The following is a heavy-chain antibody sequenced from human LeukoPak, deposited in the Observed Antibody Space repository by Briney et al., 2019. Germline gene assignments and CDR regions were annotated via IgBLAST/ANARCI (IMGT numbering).Heavy chain of an antibody. Sequence: SETLSLTCTVSGGSISSGGYYWSCIHQHPGKGLEWIGYIYYSGSTYYNPSLKSRVTISVDTSKNQFSLKLSSVTAADTAVYYCARGGGLYFDYWGQGTLVTVSS. J-gene: IGHJ4*02. V-gene: IGHV4-31*03. CDR3: ARGGGLYFDY. CDR2: IYYSGST. CDR1: GGSISSGGYY.